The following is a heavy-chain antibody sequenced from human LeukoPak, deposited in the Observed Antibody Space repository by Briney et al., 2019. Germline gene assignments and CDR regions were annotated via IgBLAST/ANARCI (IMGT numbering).Heavy chain of an antibody. CDR3: ARQGYSSSSRFDY. J-gene: IGHJ4*02. V-gene: IGHV5-51*01. D-gene: IGHD6-6*01. CDR1: GYTFTNYW. CDR2: IYPGDSDT. Sequence: GESLKISCKGSGYTFTNYWIGWVRQMPGKGLEWMGIIYPGDSDTRYSPSFQGQVTISADKSISTAYLQWSSLKASDAAMYYCARQGYSSSSRFDYWGQGTLVTVSS.